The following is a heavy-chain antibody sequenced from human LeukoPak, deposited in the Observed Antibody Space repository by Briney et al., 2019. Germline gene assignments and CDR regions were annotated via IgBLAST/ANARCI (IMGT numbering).Heavy chain of an antibody. V-gene: IGHV3-15*01. CDR3: TTGSQEEWLAPYYFDY. CDR2: IKSKTDGGTT. J-gene: IGHJ4*02. Sequence: GGSLRLSCAASGFTFSNAWMSWVRQAPGKGLEWVGRIKSKTDGGTTDYAAPVKGRFTISRDDSKNTLYLQMNSPKTEDTAVYYCTTGSQEEWLAPYYFDYWGQGTLVTVSS. CDR1: GFTFSNAW. D-gene: IGHD6-19*01.